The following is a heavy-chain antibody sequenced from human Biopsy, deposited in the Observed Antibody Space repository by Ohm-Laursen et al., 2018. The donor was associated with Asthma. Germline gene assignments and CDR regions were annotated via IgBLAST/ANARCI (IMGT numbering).Heavy chain of an antibody. V-gene: IGHV1-3*04. CDR1: GYNFISFA. CDR2: VNTGNGDT. J-gene: IGHJ3*01. CDR3: ARMYYDFLTGQVKDVFGV. D-gene: IGHD3-9*01. Sequence: ASVKVSCKASGYNFISFAIHWVRQAPGQRLEWMGWVNTGNGDTKYSQKLQGRVTITRDTSASTAYMELRSLRSEDTATYYCARMYYDFLTGQVKDVFGVWGQGTMVTVSS.